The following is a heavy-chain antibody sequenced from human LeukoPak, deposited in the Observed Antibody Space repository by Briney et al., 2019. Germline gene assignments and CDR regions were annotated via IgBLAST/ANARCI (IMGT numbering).Heavy chain of an antibody. CDR3: ARDPTSAGWFDP. V-gene: IGHV3-33*01. J-gene: IGHJ5*02. CDR2: IWYDGSNK. D-gene: IGHD2-2*01. Sequence: PGRSLRLSCAASGFTFSSYGMHWVRQAPGKGLEWVAVIWYDGSNKYYADSVKGRFTISRDNSKNTLYLQMNSLRAEDTAVYYCARDPTSAGWFDPWGQGNLVTVSS. CDR1: GFTFSSYG.